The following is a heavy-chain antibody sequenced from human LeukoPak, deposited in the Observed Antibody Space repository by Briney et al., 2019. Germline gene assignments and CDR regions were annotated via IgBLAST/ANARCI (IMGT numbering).Heavy chain of an antibody. V-gene: IGHV3-53*01. CDR1: GFTVSSNS. CDR2: IYSDNT. Sequence: GGSLRLSCTVSGFTVSSNSMSWVRQAPGKGLEWVSFIYSDNTHYSDSVKGRFTISRDNSKNTLYLQMNSLRAEDTAVYYCAKDPFSSSWYNWFDPWGQGTLVTVSS. D-gene: IGHD6-13*01. J-gene: IGHJ5*02. CDR3: AKDPFSSSWYNWFDP.